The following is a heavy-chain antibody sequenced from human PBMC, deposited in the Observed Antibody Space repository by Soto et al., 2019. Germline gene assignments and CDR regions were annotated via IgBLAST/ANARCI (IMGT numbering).Heavy chain of an antibody. CDR3: ARGLEYYDILTGYWTLYGMDV. CDR2: ISSSSSYT. CDR1: GLTFSDYY. Sequence: GGSLRLSCAASGLTFSDYYMSWIRQAPGKGLEWVSYISSSSSYTNYADSVKGRFTISRDNAKNSLYLQMNSLRAEDTAVYYCARGLEYYDILTGYWTLYGMDVWGQGTTVTVSS. V-gene: IGHV3-11*06. D-gene: IGHD3-9*01. J-gene: IGHJ6*02.